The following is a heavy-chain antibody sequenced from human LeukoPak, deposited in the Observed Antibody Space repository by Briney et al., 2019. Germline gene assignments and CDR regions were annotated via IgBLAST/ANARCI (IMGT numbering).Heavy chain of an antibody. J-gene: IGHJ5*02. CDR1: GFTFSSYA. D-gene: IGHD2-15*01. CDR2: ISGSGGST. V-gene: IGHV3-23*01. Sequence: GGSLRLSCAASGFTFSSYAMSWVRQAPGKGLEWVSAISGSGGSTYYADSVKGRFTISRDNSKNTLYLQMNSLRAEDTAVYYCARGVGYCSGGSCWAYNWFDPWGQGTLVTVSS. CDR3: ARGVGYCSGGSCWAYNWFDP.